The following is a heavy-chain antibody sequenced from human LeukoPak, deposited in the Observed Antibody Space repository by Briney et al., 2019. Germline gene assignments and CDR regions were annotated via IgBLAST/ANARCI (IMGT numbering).Heavy chain of an antibody. D-gene: IGHD6-13*01. CDR1: GGSISSHY. V-gene: IGHV4-59*11. Sequence: SETLSLTCTVSGGSISSHYWSWIRQPPGKGLEWIGYIYYSGSTNYNPSLKSRVTISVDTSKNQFSLELSSVTAADTAVYYCARDMTRAVPIPGTYYYAYAMDVWGQGTTVTVSS. CDR3: ARDMTRAVPIPGTYYYAYAMDV. CDR2: IYYSGST. J-gene: IGHJ6*02.